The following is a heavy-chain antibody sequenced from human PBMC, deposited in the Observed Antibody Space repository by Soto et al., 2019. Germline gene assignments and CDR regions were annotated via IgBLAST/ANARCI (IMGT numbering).Heavy chain of an antibody. CDR3: AAAHYDSSGYWLRPFDY. J-gene: IGHJ4*02. CDR2: IVVGSGNT. V-gene: IGHV1-58*01. CDR1: GFTFTSSA. Sequence: GASVKVSFKASGFTFTSSAVQWVRQARGQRLEWIGWIVVGSGNTNYAQKFQERVTITRDMSTSTAYMELSSLRSEDTAVYYCAAAHYDSSGYWLRPFDYWGQGTLVTV. D-gene: IGHD3-22*01.